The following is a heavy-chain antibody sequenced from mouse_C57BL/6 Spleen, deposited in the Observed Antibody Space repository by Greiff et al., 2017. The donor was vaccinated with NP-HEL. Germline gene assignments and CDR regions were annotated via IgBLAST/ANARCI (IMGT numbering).Heavy chain of an antibody. CDR1: GYTFTDYN. CDR3: AYYYGSSLDY. CDR2: INPNNGGT. D-gene: IGHD1-1*01. V-gene: IGHV1-22*01. Sequence: EVKLQQSGPELVKPGASVKMSCKASGYTFTDYNMHWVKQSHGKSLEWIGYINPNNGGTSYNQKFKGKATLTVNKSSSTAYMELRSLTSEDSAVYYCAYYYGSSLDYWGQGTTLTVSS. J-gene: IGHJ2*01.